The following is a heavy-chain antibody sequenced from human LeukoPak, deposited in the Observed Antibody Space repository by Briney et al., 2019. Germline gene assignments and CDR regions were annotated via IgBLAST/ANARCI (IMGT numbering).Heavy chain of an antibody. CDR3: ASVVVTATRYFQH. CDR2: IYYSGST. Sequence: SETLSLTCTVSGGSISAYYWSWIRQPPGKGLEWIGYIYYSGSTNFNPSLKGRVTISVDTSKNQFSLKLSSVTAADTAVYYCASVVVTATRYFQHWGQGTLVTVSS. V-gene: IGHV4-59*08. CDR1: GGSISAYY. J-gene: IGHJ1*01. D-gene: IGHD2-21*02.